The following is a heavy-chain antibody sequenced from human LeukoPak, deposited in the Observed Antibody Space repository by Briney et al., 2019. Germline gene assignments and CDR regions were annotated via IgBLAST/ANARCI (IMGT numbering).Heavy chain of an antibody. V-gene: IGHV3-7*01. CDR2: IREDGSEK. D-gene: IGHD6-19*01. J-gene: IGHJ4*02. CDR3: ARGGSSYRIAVAEDLDY. CDR1: GFTFSSSW. Sequence: PGGSLRLSCAASGFTFSSSWMTWVRQAPGKGLEWVASIREDGSEKTSVDSVKGRFTISRDNAKNSLYLQMDSLRAEDTAVYYCARGGSSYRIAVAEDLDYWGQGTLVTVSS.